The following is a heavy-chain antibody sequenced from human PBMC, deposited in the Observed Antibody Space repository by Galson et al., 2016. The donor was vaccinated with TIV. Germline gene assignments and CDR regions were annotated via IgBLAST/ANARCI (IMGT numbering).Heavy chain of an antibody. V-gene: IGHV4-59*11. CDR2: IYYSGST. CDR1: GDSISPHY. CDR3: SRGSPMYEVQSFGP. J-gene: IGHJ5*02. Sequence: SETLSLTCTVTGDSISPHYWNWIRQPPGKGLEWNGSIYYSGSTDYNPSLKSRVTISVETSKNQFSLKLTSVTAADTAVYFCSRGSPMYEVQSFGPWGRGTLVTVSS. D-gene: IGHD2-8*01.